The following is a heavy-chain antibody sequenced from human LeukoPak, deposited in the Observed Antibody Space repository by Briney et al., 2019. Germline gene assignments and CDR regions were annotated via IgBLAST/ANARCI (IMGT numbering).Heavy chain of an antibody. D-gene: IGHD6-13*01. Sequence: PGRSLRLSCAASGFTFSSYGMHWVRQAPGKGLEWVAVIWYDGSSKYYADSVKGRFTISRDNSKNTLYLQMNSLRAEDTAVYYCARDGRIAAAGTVDYWGQGTLVTVSS. CDR2: IWYDGSSK. CDR1: GFTFSSYG. V-gene: IGHV3-33*01. J-gene: IGHJ4*02. CDR3: ARDGRIAAAGTVDY.